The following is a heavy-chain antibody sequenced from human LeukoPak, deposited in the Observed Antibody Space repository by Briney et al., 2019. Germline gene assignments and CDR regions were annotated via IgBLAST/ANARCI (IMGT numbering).Heavy chain of an antibody. CDR1: GFTFSSHS. D-gene: IGHD3-22*01. CDR3: ARGAYYYED. CDR2: ISSSSSTI. V-gene: IGHV3-48*01. J-gene: IGHJ4*02. Sequence: GGSLRLSCAASGFTFSSHSMNWVRQAPGKGLEWVSYISSSSSTIYYADSVKGRFTISRDNAKNSLYLQTNSLRAEDTAVYYCARGAYYYEDWGQGTLVTVSS.